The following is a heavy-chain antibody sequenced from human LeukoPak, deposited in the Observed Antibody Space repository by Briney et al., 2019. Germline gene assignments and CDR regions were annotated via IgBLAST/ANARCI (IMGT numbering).Heavy chain of an antibody. D-gene: IGHD2-2*02. J-gene: IGHJ6*02. Sequence: PSETLSLTCTVSGGSISSYYWSWIRQPPVKGLEWIGYIYYSGSTNYNPSLKSRVTISVDTSKNQFSLKLSSVTAADTAVYYCARLGGYCSSTSCYKETYYYYGMDVWGQGTTVTVSS. CDR2: IYYSGST. CDR1: GGSISSYY. CDR3: ARLGGYCSSTSCYKETYYYYGMDV. V-gene: IGHV4-59*08.